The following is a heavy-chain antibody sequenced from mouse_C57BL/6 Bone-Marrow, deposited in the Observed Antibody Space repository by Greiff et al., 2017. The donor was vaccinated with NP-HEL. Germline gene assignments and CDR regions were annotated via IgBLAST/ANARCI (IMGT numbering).Heavy chain of an antibody. D-gene: IGHD2-3*01. Sequence: VQLQQSGPGLVKPSQSLSLTCSVTGYSITSGYYWNWIRQFPGNKLEWMGYISYDGSNNYNPSLKNRISITRDTSKNQFFLKLNSGTTEDTATYYCARAPFYDGYYENWGQGTLVTVSA. CDR2: ISYDGSN. CDR1: GYSITSGYY. J-gene: IGHJ3*01. CDR3: ARAPFYDGYYEN. V-gene: IGHV3-6*01.